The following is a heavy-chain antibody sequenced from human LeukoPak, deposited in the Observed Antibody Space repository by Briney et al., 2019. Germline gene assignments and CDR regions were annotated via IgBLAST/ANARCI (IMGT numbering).Heavy chain of an antibody. CDR2: ISGSGGST. CDR3: AKSKIPMGDYYYYGMDV. J-gene: IGHJ6*02. CDR1: GFTFSSYA. D-gene: IGHD1-26*01. Sequence: PGGSLRLSCAASGFTFSSYAMSWVRQAPGKGLEWVSAISGSGGSTYYADSVKGRFTISRDNSKNTLYLQMNSLRAEDTAVYYCAKSKIPMGDYYYYGMDVWGQGTTVTVSS. V-gene: IGHV3-23*01.